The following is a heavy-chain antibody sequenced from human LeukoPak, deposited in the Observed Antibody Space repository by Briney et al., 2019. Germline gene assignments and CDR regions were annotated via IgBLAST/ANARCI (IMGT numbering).Heavy chain of an antibody. CDR1: GGSISSGGYY. Sequence: SETLSLTCTVSGGSISSGGYYWSWIRQPPGKGLEWIGYIYHSGSTYYNPSLKSRVTISVDRSKNQFSLKLSSVTAADTAVYYCARAPGMEVFDIWGQGTMVTVSS. CDR3: ARAPGMEVFDI. V-gene: IGHV4-30-2*01. CDR2: IYHSGST. D-gene: IGHD1-1*01. J-gene: IGHJ3*02.